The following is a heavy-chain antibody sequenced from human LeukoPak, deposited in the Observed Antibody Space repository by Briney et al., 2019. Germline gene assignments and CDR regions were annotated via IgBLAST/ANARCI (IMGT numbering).Heavy chain of an antibody. CDR2: ISSSGSTI. CDR3: ARVTYYYDSSGYLKRRAYYYYMDV. Sequence: GGSLRLSCAASEFTFSSYAMSWVRQAPGKGLEWVSYISSSGSTIYYADSVKGRFTISRDNAKNSLYLQMNSLRAEDTAVYYCARVTYYYDSSGYLKRRAYYYYMDVWGKGTTVTVSS. V-gene: IGHV3-48*04. D-gene: IGHD3-22*01. CDR1: EFTFSSYA. J-gene: IGHJ6*03.